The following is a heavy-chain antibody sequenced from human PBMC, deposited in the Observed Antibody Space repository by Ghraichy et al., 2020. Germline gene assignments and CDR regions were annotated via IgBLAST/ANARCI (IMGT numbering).Heavy chain of an antibody. D-gene: IGHD3-3*01. CDR3: ARGGDFWSGYQNWFDP. CDR1: GGSFSGYY. J-gene: IGHJ5*02. CDR2: INHSGST. V-gene: IGHV4-34*01. Sequence: SDTLSLTCAVYGGSFSGYYWSWIRQPPGKGLEWIGEINHSGSTNYNPSLKSRVTISVDTSKNQFSLKLGSVTAADTAVYYCARGGDFWSGYQNWFDPWGQGTLVTVSS.